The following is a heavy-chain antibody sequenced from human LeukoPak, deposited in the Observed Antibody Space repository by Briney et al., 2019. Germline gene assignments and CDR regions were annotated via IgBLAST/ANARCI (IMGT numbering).Heavy chain of an antibody. V-gene: IGHV1-2*06. CDR2: TNPNSGGT. CDR3: ASGGGSFGDV. CDR1: GYSFTGYY. J-gene: IGHJ3*01. Sequence: ASVKVSCKACGYSFTGYYMHWVRQAPGQGLEWMGRTNPNSGGTNYAQKFQGRVTMTRDTSISTDYMELSGLRSDDTAVYYCASGGGSFGDVWGQGTMVTVSS. D-gene: IGHD2-15*01.